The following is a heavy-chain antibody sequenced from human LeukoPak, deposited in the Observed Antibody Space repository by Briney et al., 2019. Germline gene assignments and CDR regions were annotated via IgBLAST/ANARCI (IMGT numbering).Heavy chain of an antibody. Sequence: GGSLRLSCAASGFTFSSYGMHWVRQAPGKGLEWVAVISYDGSNKYYADSVKGRFTIPRDNSKNTLYLQMNSLRAEDTAVYYCARVTFTFGGVIVIPAPPPDYWGQGTLVTVSS. CDR1: GFTFSSYG. J-gene: IGHJ4*02. V-gene: IGHV3-30*19. CDR3: ARVTFTFGGVIVIPAPPPDY. CDR2: ISYDGSNK. D-gene: IGHD3-16*02.